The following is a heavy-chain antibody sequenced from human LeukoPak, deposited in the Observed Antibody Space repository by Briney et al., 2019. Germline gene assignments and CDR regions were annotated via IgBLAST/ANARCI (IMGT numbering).Heavy chain of an antibody. Sequence: PGGSLRLSCAASGFTFSSYGMSWVRQAPGKGLEWVANIKQDGSEKYYVDSVKGRFTISRDNAKNSLYLQMNSLRAEDTAVYYCARRGPGYSSSWYGAKYYYYYYYMDVWGKGTTVTVSS. D-gene: IGHD6-13*01. V-gene: IGHV3-7*01. CDR3: ARRGPGYSSSWYGAKYYYYYYYMDV. CDR2: IKQDGSEK. J-gene: IGHJ6*03. CDR1: GFTFSSYG.